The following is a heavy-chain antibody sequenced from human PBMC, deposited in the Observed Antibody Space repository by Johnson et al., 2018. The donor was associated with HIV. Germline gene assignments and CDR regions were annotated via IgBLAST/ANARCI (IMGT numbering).Heavy chain of an antibody. CDR3: AKKQWPEDDAFDI. CDR1: GFTFNRYA. D-gene: IGHD6-19*01. J-gene: IGHJ3*02. V-gene: IGHV3-30-3*02. CDR2: ISYHGSNT. Sequence: QVQLVESGGGVVQPGRSLRLSCAASGFTFNRYAMHWVRQAPGKGLEWAAVISYHGSNTYYADSVKGRFTISRDNSKNTLYLQMNSLRAEDTAVYYCAKKQWPEDDAFDIWGQGTMVTVSS.